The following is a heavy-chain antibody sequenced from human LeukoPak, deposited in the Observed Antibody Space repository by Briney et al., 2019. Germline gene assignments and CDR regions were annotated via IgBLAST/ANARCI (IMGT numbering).Heavy chain of an antibody. J-gene: IGHJ3*02. CDR2: IIPIFGTA. D-gene: IGHD6-13*01. CDR3: ARVGVIAAAADDAFDI. CDR1: GGTFSSYA. V-gene: IGHV1-69*05. Sequence: SVKVSCKASGGTFSSYAISWVRQAPGQGLEWMGGIIPIFGTANYAQKFQGRVTITTDESTSTAYMELSSLRSEDTAVYYCARVGVIAAAADDAFDIWAKGQWSPSLQ.